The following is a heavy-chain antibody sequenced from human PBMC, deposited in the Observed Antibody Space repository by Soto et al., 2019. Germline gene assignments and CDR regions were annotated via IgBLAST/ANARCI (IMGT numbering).Heavy chain of an antibody. CDR1: GGSISSGGYY. CDR2: IYYSGST. D-gene: IGHD2-8*01. V-gene: IGHV4-31*03. CDR3: ARDKRIVLGLLPEKYYFDY. Sequence: SETLSLTCTVSGGSISSGGYYWSWIRQHPGKGLEWIGYIYYSGSTYYNPSLKSRVTISVDTSKNQFSLKLSSVTAADTAVYYCARDKRIVLGLLPEKYYFDYWGQGTLVTVS. J-gene: IGHJ4*02.